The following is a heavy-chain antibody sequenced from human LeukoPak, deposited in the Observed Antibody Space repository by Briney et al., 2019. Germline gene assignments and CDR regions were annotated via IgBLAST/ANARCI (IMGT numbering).Heavy chain of an antibody. CDR3: ATYTTIFGVVPLDY. Sequence: ASVKVSCKVSGYTLTELSMHWVRQAPGKGLEWMGGFDPEDGETIYAQKFQGRVTMTEDTSTDTAYMELSSLRSEDTAVYYCATYTTIFGVVPLDYWGQGTLVTVSS. V-gene: IGHV1-24*01. CDR2: FDPEDGET. J-gene: IGHJ4*02. CDR1: GYTLTELS. D-gene: IGHD3-3*01.